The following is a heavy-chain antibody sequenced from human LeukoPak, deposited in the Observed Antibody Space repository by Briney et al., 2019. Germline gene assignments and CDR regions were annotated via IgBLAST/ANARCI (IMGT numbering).Heavy chain of an antibody. CDR3: ARDPTRYDFWSGYFDY. V-gene: IGHV1-46*01. D-gene: IGHD3-3*01. Sequence: ASVKVSCKASGYTFTSYNMHWVRQAPGQGLEWMGIINPSGGSTSYAQKFQGRVTMTRDTSTSTVYMELSSLRSEDTAVYYCARDPTRYDFWSGYFDYWGKGTLVTVSS. J-gene: IGHJ4*02. CDR1: GYTFTSYN. CDR2: INPSGGST.